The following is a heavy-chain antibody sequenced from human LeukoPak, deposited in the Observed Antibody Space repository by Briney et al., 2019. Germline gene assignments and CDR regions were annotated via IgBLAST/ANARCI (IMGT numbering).Heavy chain of an antibody. CDR1: GFTFSSYA. J-gene: IGHJ5*02. D-gene: IGHD3-10*01. V-gene: IGHV3-23*01. Sequence: GTSLRLSCAASGFTFSSYAMSWVRQAPGKGLEWVSAISGSGGSTYYADSVKGRFTISRDNSKNTLYLQMNSLRAEDTAVYYCAKDRVVRGVTPNWFDPWGQGTLVTVSS. CDR2: ISGSGGST. CDR3: AKDRVVRGVTPNWFDP.